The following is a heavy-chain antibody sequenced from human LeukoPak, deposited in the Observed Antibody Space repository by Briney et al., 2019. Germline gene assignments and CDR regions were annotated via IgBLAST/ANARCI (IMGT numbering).Heavy chain of an antibody. CDR1: GGSISSSSYY. D-gene: IGHD3-10*01. CDR3: ARRGVGNWFDP. CDR2: IYYSGST. J-gene: IGHJ5*02. Sequence: SETLSLTCTVSGGSISSSSYYWGWIRQPPGKGLEWIGSIYYSGSTYYNPSLKSRVTISVDTSKNQFSLKLSSVTAADTAVYYRARRGVGNWFDPWGQGTLVTVSS. V-gene: IGHV4-39*01.